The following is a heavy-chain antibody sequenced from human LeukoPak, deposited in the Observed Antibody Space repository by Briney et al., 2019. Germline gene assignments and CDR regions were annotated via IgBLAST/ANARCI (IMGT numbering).Heavy chain of an antibody. CDR1: GFTFSNFA. V-gene: IGHV3-23*01. CDR2: LSGSAAGI. J-gene: IGHJ4*02. CDR3: AKDLMVRGPNLDY. Sequence: SGGSLRLSCAASGFTFSNFAMTWVRQAPKKGLEWVSSLSGSAAGIYYADSVKGRFTISRDNPKNTLYLQMNSLRAEDTAVYYCAKDLMVRGPNLDYWGQGTLVTISS. D-gene: IGHD3-10*01.